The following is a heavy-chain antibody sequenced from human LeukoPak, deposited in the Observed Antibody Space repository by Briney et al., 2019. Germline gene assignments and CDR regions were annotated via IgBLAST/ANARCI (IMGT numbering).Heavy chain of an antibody. D-gene: IGHD5-18*01. CDR3: ARGALHSYGYDLIDY. CDR1: SGSIISNNDY. CDR2: IHYSGRT. Sequence: SETLSLTCSVSSGSIISNNDYWGWIRQPPGKGLEWIATIHYSGRTYYNPSLKSRVTISVDTSKNQFSLKLSSVTAADTAVYYCARGALHSYGYDLIDYWGQGTLVTVSS. V-gene: IGHV4-39*07. J-gene: IGHJ4*02.